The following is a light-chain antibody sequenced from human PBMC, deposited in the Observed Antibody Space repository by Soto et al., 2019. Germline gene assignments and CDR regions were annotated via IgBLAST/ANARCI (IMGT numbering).Light chain of an antibody. Sequence: QSALTQPASVSGSPGQSITISCTGTSSDIGGYNYVSWYQQHPGKAPKLMIYGVSNRPSGVSGRFFGSKSGNTASLTISGLQPEDEADYYCSSYPAYSTLWVFGGGTMLTVL. CDR1: SSDIGGYNY. V-gene: IGLV2-14*01. J-gene: IGLJ3*02. CDR3: SSYPAYSTLWV. CDR2: GVS.